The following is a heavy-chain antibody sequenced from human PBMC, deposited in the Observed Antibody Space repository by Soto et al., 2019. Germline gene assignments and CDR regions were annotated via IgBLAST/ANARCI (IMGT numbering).Heavy chain of an antibody. J-gene: IGHJ4*02. CDR2: IIPTLGTP. CDR3: ARVGLGAYDY. CDR1: GGIFSNFA. D-gene: IGHD6-19*01. V-gene: IGHV1-69*01. Sequence: QVQLVQSGAEVKKPGSSVKVSCKASGGIFSNFAFNWMRQAPGQGLEWMGGIIPTLGTPHYAQKFLGRVTIIAGESTRTVYMEMSCLAVEDTAVYYCARVGLGAYDYWGQGTLVIVSS.